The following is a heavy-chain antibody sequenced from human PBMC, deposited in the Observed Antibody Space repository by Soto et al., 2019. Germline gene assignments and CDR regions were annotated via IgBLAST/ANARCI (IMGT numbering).Heavy chain of an antibody. D-gene: IGHD1-1*01. CDR1: GYTFTSYG. V-gene: IGHV1-18*01. CDR3: ARGRYGDY. Sequence: QVHLVQSGAEVKKPGASVKVSCKGSGYTFTSYGISWVRQAPGQGLEWMGWISAHNGNTNYAQQLQGRVPVPRDTSTSPAYMELRSLRTGDTAVYYCARGRYGDYWGQGARVTVSS. J-gene: IGHJ4*02. CDR2: ISAHNGNT.